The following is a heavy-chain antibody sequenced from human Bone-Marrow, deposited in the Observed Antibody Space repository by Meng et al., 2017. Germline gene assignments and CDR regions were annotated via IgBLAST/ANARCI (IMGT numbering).Heavy chain of an antibody. CDR1: SVSISSTNW. CDR2: IHQDGYT. D-gene: IGHD6-13*01. V-gene: IGHV4-4*02. Sequence: QVQLQESGPGLVKPSGTLSLTCAVASVSISSTNWWGWVRQPPGKGLEWIGEIHQDGYTNYSPSLKSRVTISVDKSRSQFSLKLNSVTAADTAVYYCARLGPPIAAGDPFDYWGQGTLVTVSS. CDR3: ARLGPPIAAGDPFDY. J-gene: IGHJ4*02.